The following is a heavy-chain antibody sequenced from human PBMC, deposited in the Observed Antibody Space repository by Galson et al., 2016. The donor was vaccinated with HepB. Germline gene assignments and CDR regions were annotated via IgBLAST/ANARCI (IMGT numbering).Heavy chain of an antibody. D-gene: IGHD4-23*01. V-gene: IGHV3-23*01. CDR3: ARESYYGGNSLDQYYFDY. CDR2: SGSGGPT. CDR1: GFTFSSYA. J-gene: IGHJ4*02. Sequence: SLRLSCAASGFTFSSYAMSWVRQAPGQGLEWVSSSGSGGPTYYADSVKGRFTISRDNSKNTLFLQMHSLRADDTAVYYCARESYYGGNSLDQYYFDYWGQGTLVTVSS.